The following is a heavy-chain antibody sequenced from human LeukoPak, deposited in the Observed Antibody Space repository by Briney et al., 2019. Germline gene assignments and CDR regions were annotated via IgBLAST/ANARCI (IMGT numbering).Heavy chain of an antibody. CDR3: ARVLGAGLAEYYFDY. CDR2: IYASGST. D-gene: IGHD1-26*01. V-gene: IGHV4-4*07. CDR1: GGSISSYY. J-gene: IGHJ4*02. Sequence: SETLSLTCTVSGGSISSYYWSWIRQPAGKGLEWIGRIYASGSTNYNPSLKSRVTMSVDTSKNQFSLKPSSVTAADTAVYYCARVLGAGLAEYYFDYWGQGTLVTVSS.